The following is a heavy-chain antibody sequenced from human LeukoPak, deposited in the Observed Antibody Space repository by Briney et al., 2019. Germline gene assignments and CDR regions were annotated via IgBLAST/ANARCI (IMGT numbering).Heavy chain of an antibody. V-gene: IGHV1-69*13. CDR3: ARSLTSRAFDI. CDR2: IIPIFGTA. J-gene: IGHJ3*02. CDR1: GGTFSSYA. D-gene: IGHD6-6*01. Sequence: ASVKVSCKASGGTFSSYAISWVRQAPGQGVEWMGGIIPIFGTANYAQKFQGRVTITADESTSTAYMELSSLRSEDTAVYYCARSLTSRAFDIWGQGTMVTVSS.